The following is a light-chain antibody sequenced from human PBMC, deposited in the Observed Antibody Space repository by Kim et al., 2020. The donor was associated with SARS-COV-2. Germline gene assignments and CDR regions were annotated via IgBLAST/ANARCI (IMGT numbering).Light chain of an antibody. V-gene: IGKV1-5*03. Sequence: ASVGDRVTITCRASQNIKNWLAWYQLKPWRAPHLLIFGASTLQEGVPSRFSGSGSGTEFSLTINSLQPDDFAIYYCQQYHSYPLTFGGGTKVDIK. J-gene: IGKJ4*01. CDR2: GAS. CDR3: QQYHSYPLT. CDR1: QNIKNW.